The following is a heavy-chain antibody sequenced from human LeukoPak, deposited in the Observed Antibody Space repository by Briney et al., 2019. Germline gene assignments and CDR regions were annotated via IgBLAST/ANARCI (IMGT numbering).Heavy chain of an antibody. CDR3: AGDRPYFDY. Sequence: GGSLRLSCSASGFTFSSSAMSWVRQAPGKGLEWVSAIGTSGDRTFYADSVKGRFTISRDNSKNTLYLQMNSLRAEDTAVYYCAGDRPYFDYWGQGTLVTVSS. J-gene: IGHJ4*02. CDR2: IGTSGDRT. V-gene: IGHV3-23*01. CDR1: GFTFSSSA.